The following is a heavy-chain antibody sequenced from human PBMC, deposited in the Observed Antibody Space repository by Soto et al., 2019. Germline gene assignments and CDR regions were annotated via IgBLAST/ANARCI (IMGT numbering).Heavy chain of an antibody. Sequence: QVQLVQSGAEVKKPGASVKVSCKASGYNFTSYGISWVRQAPGQGIDWMGWISAYNGNTNDAQKDQGRVTMTTDTSKSTAYMKLKSLRSEEPAGYYCARYISDNPGYWGQGTLVTVSS. CDR2: ISAYNGNT. CDR3: ARYISDNPGY. V-gene: IGHV1-18*01. D-gene: IGHD3-22*01. J-gene: IGHJ4*02. CDR1: GYNFTSYG.